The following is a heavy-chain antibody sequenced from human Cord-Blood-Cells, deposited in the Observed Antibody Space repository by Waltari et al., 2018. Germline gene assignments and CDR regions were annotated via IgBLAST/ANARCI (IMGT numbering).Heavy chain of an antibody. CDR1: GYSISSGYY. J-gene: IGHJ4*02. CDR2: IYHSGST. CDR3: ARGGYYDSSGYYDY. Sequence: QVQLQESGPGLVKPSETLSLTCAVSGYSISSGYYWGWIRQPPGKGLEWVGSIYHSGSTYYNPARKSRVTISVDTSKNQFSLKLSSVTAADTAVYYCARGGYYDSSGYYDYWGQGTLVTVSS. V-gene: IGHV4-38-2*01. D-gene: IGHD3-22*01.